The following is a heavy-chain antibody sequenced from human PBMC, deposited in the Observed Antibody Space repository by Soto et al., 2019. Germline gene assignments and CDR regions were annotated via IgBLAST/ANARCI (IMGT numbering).Heavy chain of an antibody. CDR3: ARDATYGSGGGPDWYFDL. D-gene: IGHD3-10*01. Sequence: EVQLVESGGGLVQPGGSLRLSCAASGFTFSPYDMHWVRQVTGKGLEWVSAIGTTGDTYYPASVKGRFTISREDAKSTLYPQMNSLRAGDTAVYYCARDATYGSGGGPDWYFDLWGRGTLVTVSS. CDR1: GFTFSPYD. V-gene: IGHV3-13*04. CDR2: IGTTGDT. J-gene: IGHJ2*01.